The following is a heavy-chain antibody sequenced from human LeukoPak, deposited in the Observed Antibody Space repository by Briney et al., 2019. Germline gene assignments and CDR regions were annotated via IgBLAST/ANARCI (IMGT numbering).Heavy chain of an antibody. CDR3: ARRGAVAGTIDY. CDR2: ITYSGSTI. J-gene: IGHJ4*02. V-gene: IGHV3-48*01. Sequence: GGSLRLSCAASGFTFDSHFFNWVRQAPGKGLEWVSYITYSGSTIYYADSVKGRFTISRDNAKNSLYLQMNSLRAEDTAVYYCARRGAVAGTIDYWGQGALVTVSS. D-gene: IGHD6-19*01. CDR1: GFTFDSHF.